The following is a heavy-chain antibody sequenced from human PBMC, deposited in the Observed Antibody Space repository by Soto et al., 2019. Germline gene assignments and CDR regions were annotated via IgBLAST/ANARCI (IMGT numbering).Heavy chain of an antibody. CDR1: GYTFTSYD. V-gene: IGHV1-8*01. CDR2: MNPHSGNT. J-gene: IGHJ4*02. D-gene: IGHD2-15*01. CDR3: ARGPQDILDH. Sequence: QVQLVQSGAEVKKPGASVKVSCTASGYTFTSYDINWVRQATGQGLEWMGWMNPHSGNTAYAQKFQGRITMTRNTSISTAYMELSSPRSEDTAGYYCARGPQDILDHWGQGTLVTVSS.